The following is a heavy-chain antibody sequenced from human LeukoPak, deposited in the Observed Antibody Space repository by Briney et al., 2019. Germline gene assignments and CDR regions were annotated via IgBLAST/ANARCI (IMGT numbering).Heavy chain of an antibody. CDR1: GGSISSYF. Sequence: SETLSLTCTVSGGSISSYFWSWIRQPPGKGLEWIGYIYYSGSTNYNPSLKSRVTISVDTSKNQFSLKLSSVTAADTAVYYCARPMDQYGSGSYYTQNWFDPWGQGTLVTVSS. D-gene: IGHD3-10*01. J-gene: IGHJ5*02. CDR3: ARPMDQYGSGSYYTQNWFDP. V-gene: IGHV4-59*08. CDR2: IYYSGST.